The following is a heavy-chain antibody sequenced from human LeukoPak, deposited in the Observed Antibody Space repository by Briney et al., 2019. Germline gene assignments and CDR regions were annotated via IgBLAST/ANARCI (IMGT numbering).Heavy chain of an antibody. CDR1: GGPISSYY. J-gene: IGHJ3*02. Sequence: SETLSLTCTVSGGPISSYYWSWIRQPPGKGLEWIGYIYYSGSTNYNPSLKSRVTISVDTSKKQFSLKLSSVTAADTAVYYCARVSPYGDYARDAFDIWGQGTMVTVSS. D-gene: IGHD4-17*01. V-gene: IGHV4-59*01. CDR2: IYYSGST. CDR3: ARVSPYGDYARDAFDI.